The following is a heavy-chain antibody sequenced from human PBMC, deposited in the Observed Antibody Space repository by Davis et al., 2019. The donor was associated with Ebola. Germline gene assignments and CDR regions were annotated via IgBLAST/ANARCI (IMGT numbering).Heavy chain of an antibody. J-gene: IGHJ4*02. D-gene: IGHD4-17*01. Sequence: PGGSLRLSCAASGFTFSIYAMNWVRQAPGKGLEWVAVISYDGSNKYYADSVKGRFTISRDNSKNTLYLQMNSLRAEDTAVYYCARGAPYGDYVPDYWGQGTLVTVSS. CDR2: ISYDGSNK. CDR3: ARGAPYGDYVPDY. CDR1: GFTFSIYA. V-gene: IGHV3-30*04.